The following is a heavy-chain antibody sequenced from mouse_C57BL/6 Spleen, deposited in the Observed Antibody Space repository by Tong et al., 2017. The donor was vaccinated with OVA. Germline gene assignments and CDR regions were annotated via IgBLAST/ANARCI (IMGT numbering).Heavy chain of an antibody. CDR2: INSDGGST. J-gene: IGHJ1*01. D-gene: IGHD2-1*01. CDR3: ARHDGNYWYFDV. V-gene: IGHV5-6-2*01. Sequence: EVQLQESGGGLVKPGGSLKLSCAASGFTFSYYYIYWVRQTPEKRLELVAAINSDGGSTYYPDTMERRFIISRDNTKKTLYLQMSSLRSEDTALYYCARHDGNYWYFDVWGAGTTVTVSS. CDR1: GFTFSYYY.